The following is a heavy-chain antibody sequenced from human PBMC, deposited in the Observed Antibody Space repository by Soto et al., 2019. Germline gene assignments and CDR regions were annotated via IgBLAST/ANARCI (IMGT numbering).Heavy chain of an antibody. D-gene: IGHD2-15*01. V-gene: IGHV3-30*03. Sequence: GLCMRLSCSPSGFTYSTYYMHWDSQAAGKGPQWVGLISYVGSKKYYADSVTGRFTISRDNSKNTVFLQMNSLKAEDTALYYCATAPLGNDSLPGGGSHIWGRGTRVTVAS. J-gene: IGHJ3*02. CDR3: ATAPLGNDSLPGGGSHI. CDR1: GFTYSTYY. CDR2: ISYVGSKK.